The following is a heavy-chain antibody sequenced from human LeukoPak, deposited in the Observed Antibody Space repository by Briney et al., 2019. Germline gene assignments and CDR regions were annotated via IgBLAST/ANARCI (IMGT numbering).Heavy chain of an antibody. D-gene: IGHD3-22*01. CDR1: GGSISSYY. Sequence: PSETLSLTCTVSGGSISSYYWSWIRQPPGKGLEWIGYIYYSGSTNYNPSLKSRVTISVETSKNQFSLKLSSATAADTAVYYCARVNYYDSSGYYYFDYWGQGTLVTVSS. J-gene: IGHJ4*02. V-gene: IGHV4-59*01. CDR2: IYYSGST. CDR3: ARVNYYDSSGYYYFDY.